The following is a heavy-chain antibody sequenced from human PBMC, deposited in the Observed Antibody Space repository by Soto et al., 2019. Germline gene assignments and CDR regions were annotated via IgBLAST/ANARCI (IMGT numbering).Heavy chain of an antibody. D-gene: IGHD3-16*02. CDR1: GFTFSTFA. CDR3: AKDPTLRLGELSFFDY. Sequence: GGSLRRSCTASGFTFSTFAMDWVRQAPGKGLEWVSAISASGGATYYADSVKGRFTISRDNSKNTLFLQMYSLRAEDTAVYYCAKDPTLRLGELSFFDYWGQGTLVTVSS. V-gene: IGHV3-23*01. J-gene: IGHJ4*02. CDR2: ISASGGAT.